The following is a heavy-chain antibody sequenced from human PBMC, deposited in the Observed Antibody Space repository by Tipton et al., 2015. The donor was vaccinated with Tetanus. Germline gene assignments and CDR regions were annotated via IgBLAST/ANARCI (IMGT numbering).Heavy chain of an antibody. V-gene: IGHV3-9*01. J-gene: IGHJ6*02. CDR3: AKATPPNSDFWSGYAYGMDV. D-gene: IGHD3-3*01. CDR1: GFTFDDYA. Sequence: SLRLSCAASGFTFDDYAMHWVRQAPGKGLEWVSGISWNSGSRGYADSVKGRFTISRDNAKNSLYLQMNSLRAEDTAVYYCAKATPPNSDFWSGYAYGMDVWGQGTTVTVSS. CDR2: ISWNSGSR.